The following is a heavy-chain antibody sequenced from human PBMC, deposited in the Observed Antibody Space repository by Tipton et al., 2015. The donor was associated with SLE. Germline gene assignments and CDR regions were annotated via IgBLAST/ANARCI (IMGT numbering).Heavy chain of an antibody. D-gene: IGHD3-22*01. CDR3: AKGALSLILAHFDY. Sequence: SLRLSCAASGFTFGDYAMHGVRQTPGEGLEWVSSVSWNSGTIAYADSVKGRFTISRDNAKNSLYLQMSSLRAEDTALYYCAKGALSLILAHFDYWGQGSLVTVSS. J-gene: IGHJ4*02. CDR1: GFTFGDYA. V-gene: IGHV3-9*01. CDR2: VSWNSGTI.